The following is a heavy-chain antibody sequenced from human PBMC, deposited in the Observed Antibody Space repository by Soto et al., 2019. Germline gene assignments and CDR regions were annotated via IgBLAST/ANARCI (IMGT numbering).Heavy chain of an antibody. CDR1: GFTFSNFA. Sequence: EVQLLESGGGLVQPGGSLRLSCAASGFTFSNFAMSWVRQAPGKGLEWVSGVSGRGGSIKYAESVKGRFTISRDNSRNTLYLQVNSLRAEDTAVYYCAKDSTVNTSLYFYYYGFDVWGQGTAVTVSS. CDR2: VSGRGGSI. D-gene: IGHD4-17*01. V-gene: IGHV3-23*01. J-gene: IGHJ6*02. CDR3: AKDSTVNTSLYFYYYGFDV.